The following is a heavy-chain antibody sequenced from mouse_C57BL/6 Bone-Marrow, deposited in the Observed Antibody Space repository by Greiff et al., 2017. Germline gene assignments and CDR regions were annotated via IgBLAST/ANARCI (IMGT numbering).Heavy chain of an antibody. D-gene: IGHD1-1*01. Sequence: EVPLQQSGAELVKPGASVKLSCTASGFNIKDSYMHWLKQRTEQGLEWIGRFDPEDGETKYAPKFQGKATITADTSSNTAYLQLSSLTSEDTAVYYCARDYGSSPWFAYWGQGTLVTVSA. J-gene: IGHJ3*01. CDR3: ARDYGSSPWFAY. CDR1: GFNIKDSY. CDR2: FDPEDGET. V-gene: IGHV14-2*01.